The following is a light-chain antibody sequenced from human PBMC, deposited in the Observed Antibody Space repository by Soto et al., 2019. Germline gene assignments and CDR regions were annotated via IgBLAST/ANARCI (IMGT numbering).Light chain of an antibody. CDR3: QQRGT. CDR1: QSISSY. J-gene: IGKJ3*01. V-gene: IGKV1-39*01. CDR2: AAS. Sequence: DIQITPSPSSLSASVGDKVTIPCRASQSISSYLNWYQQKPGKAPKLLIYAASSLQSGVPSRFSGSGSGTDFTLTISSLQPEDFATYYCQQRGTFGSGTKVDIK.